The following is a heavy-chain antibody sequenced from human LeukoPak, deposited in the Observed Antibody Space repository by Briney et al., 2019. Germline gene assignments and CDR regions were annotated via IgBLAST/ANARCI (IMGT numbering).Heavy chain of an antibody. J-gene: IGHJ4*02. Sequence: GASVTVSCKASGYSFTAYGITWMRQAPGQGLEGMGWTNAYNGNTHYAERVQDRVTMTTDTSTSTAYMELRSLRSDDTAIYYCARDTALTTIVGVPEYWGQGSLVIVSS. CDR3: ARDTALTTIVGVPEY. CDR1: GYSFTAYG. CDR2: TNAYNGNT. D-gene: IGHD2-8*01. V-gene: IGHV1-18*01.